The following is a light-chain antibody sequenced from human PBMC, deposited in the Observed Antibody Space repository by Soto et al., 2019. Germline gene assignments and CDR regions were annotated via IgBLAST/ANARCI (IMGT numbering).Light chain of an antibody. J-gene: IGLJ2*01. CDR3: GSYTATSPLVL. CDR2: EVS. V-gene: IGLV2-14*01. CDR1: NSDVRIYDY. Sequence: QSVLTQPASVSGSPGQSITISCTGANSDVRIYDYASWYQQHPGKAPKLIIYEVSNRPSGVSNRFSGFKSGNTASLTISGLQPEDEADYYCGSYTATSPLVLFGGGTKLTVL.